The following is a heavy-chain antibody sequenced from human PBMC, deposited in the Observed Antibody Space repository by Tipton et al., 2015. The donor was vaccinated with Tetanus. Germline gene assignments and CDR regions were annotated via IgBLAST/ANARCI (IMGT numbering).Heavy chain of an antibody. D-gene: IGHD2-8*01. Sequence: TLSLTCTVSGASIRGSGFFWNWVRQHPETGLEWIGYIYYTGNTYYNPSLKSRVTISVDTSKNQFSLKLTSVTAADTAVYYCARRLIQNLFDPWGQGTLVTVSS. CDR3: ARRLIQNLFDP. CDR2: IYYTGNT. V-gene: IGHV4-31*03. CDR1: GASIRGSGFF. J-gene: IGHJ5*02.